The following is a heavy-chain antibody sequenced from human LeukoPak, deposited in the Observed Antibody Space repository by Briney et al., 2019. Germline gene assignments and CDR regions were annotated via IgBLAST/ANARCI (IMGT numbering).Heavy chain of an antibody. CDR3: ARPSPRYCSGGSCNSFDI. V-gene: IGHV4-59*08. Sequence: PSETLSLTCAVSGGSVSGNYWSWIRQPPGKGLEWIGYISSTGIANSNPSVKNRVTISSDTSNNQFSLTLSSATAADTTVYYCARPSPRYCSGGSCNSFDIWGQGILVTVSS. CDR1: GGSVSGNY. J-gene: IGHJ3*02. CDR2: ISSTGIA. D-gene: IGHD2-15*01.